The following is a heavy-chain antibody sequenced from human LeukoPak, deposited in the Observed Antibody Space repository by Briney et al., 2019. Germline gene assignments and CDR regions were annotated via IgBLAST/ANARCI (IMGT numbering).Heavy chain of an antibody. D-gene: IGHD5-24*01. V-gene: IGHV4-4*02. J-gene: IGHJ3*02. CDR2: INHSGST. CDR3: ARHGRDGYMGNAFDI. Sequence: SETLSLTCAVSGGSISRSNWWSWVRQPPGKGLEWIGEINHSGSTNYNPSLKSRVTISVDTSKNQFSLKLSSVTAADTAVYYCARHGRDGYMGNAFDIWGQGTMVTVSS. CDR1: GGSISRSNW.